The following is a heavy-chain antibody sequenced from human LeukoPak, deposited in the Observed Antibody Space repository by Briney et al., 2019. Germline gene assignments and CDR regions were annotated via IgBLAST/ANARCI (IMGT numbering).Heavy chain of an antibody. Sequence: GGSLRLSCAASGFTVSSNYMSWVRQAPGKGLEWVSVIYSGGSTYYADSVKGGFTISRDNSKNTLYLQMNSLRAEDTAVYYCARGPARAAFDYWGQGTLVTVSS. CDR3: ARGPARAAFDY. J-gene: IGHJ4*02. CDR1: GFTVSSNY. V-gene: IGHV3-53*01. CDR2: IYSGGST. D-gene: IGHD6-25*01.